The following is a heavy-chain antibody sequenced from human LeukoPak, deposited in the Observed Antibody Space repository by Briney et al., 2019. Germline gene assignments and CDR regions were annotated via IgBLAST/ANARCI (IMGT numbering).Heavy chain of an antibody. CDR2: IKQDGSEK. D-gene: IGHD1-26*01. CDR1: EFTFSSYW. J-gene: IGHJ6*03. V-gene: IGHV3-7*01. CDR3: ARVGGSYSGRYYYYMDV. Sequence: GGSLRLSCAAPEFTFSSYWMSWVRQAPGKGLEWVANIKQDGSEKYYVDSVKGRLTISRDNAKNSLYLQMNSLRAEDTAVYYCARVGGSYSGRYYYYMDVWGKGTTVTVSS.